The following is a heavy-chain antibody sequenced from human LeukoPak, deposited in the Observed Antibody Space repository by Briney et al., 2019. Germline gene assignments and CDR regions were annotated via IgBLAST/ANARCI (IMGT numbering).Heavy chain of an antibody. Sequence: PGGSLRLSCAASGFTFSSYWMHWVRQAPGKGLVWVSRINSDGSSTSYADSVKGRFTISGDNAKNTLYLQMNSLRAEDTAVYYCARDVGRGLWFDYWGQGTLVTVSS. CDR1: GFTFSSYW. CDR2: INSDGSST. D-gene: IGHD4/OR15-4a*01. CDR3: ARDVGRGLWFDY. V-gene: IGHV3-74*01. J-gene: IGHJ4*02.